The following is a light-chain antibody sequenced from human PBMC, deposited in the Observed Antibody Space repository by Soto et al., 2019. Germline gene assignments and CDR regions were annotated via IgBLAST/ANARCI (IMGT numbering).Light chain of an antibody. CDR2: GPS. CDR3: QQYNNWPSWT. J-gene: IGKJ1*01. CDR1: QSVSSN. V-gene: IGKV3-15*01. Sequence: EIVMTQSPATLSVSPGERATLSCGASQSVSSNLAWYQHKPGQAPKLLIYGPSTRATGIPARFSGSGSGTEFTLTISSLQSEDFAVYYCQQYNNWPSWTFGQGTKVEIK.